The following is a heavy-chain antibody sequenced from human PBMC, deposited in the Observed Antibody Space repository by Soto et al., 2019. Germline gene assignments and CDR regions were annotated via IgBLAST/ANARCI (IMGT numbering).Heavy chain of an antibody. CDR3: VRDGTKTLRDWFDP. CDR2: IYATGTT. J-gene: IGHJ5*02. V-gene: IGHV4-4*07. Sequence: ASETLSLTCTVSGASISGFYWSWIRKSAGKGLEWIGRIYATGTTDYNPSLKSRVMMSVDTSKKQFSLKLRSVTAADTAVYYCVRDGTKTLRDWFDPWGQGISVTVSS. CDR1: GASISGFY. D-gene: IGHD1-1*01.